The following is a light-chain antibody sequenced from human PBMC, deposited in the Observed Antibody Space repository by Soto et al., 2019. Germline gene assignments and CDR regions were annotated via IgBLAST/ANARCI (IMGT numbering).Light chain of an antibody. V-gene: IGKV3-15*01. CDR2: GAS. CDR1: QSVSTN. J-gene: IGKJ2*01. CDR3: QQYDNCPPYT. Sequence: EIVMTQSPATLSVSPGERATLSCRASQSVSTNLAWYQQKPGQGLRLLIFGASTRAPGFPARFSGSGSGTEFTLTISRLQSEDFSVYYCQQYDNCPPYTFGQGTKLAIK.